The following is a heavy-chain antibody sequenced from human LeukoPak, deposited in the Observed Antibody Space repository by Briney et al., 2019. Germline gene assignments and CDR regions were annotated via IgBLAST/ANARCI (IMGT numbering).Heavy chain of an antibody. J-gene: IGHJ6*03. CDR2: IYYSGNT. CDR1: GGSINSSSHY. Sequence: SETLSLTCTVSGGSINSSSHYWGWIRQPPGKGLEWIGNIYYSGNTYYNPSLNSRVTISVDTSKKQFSLKPSSVTAADTAVYYCARHSSSWDFYYYYYMDVWGKGTTVIVSS. D-gene: IGHD6-13*01. CDR3: ARHSSSWDFYYYYYMDV. V-gene: IGHV4-39*01.